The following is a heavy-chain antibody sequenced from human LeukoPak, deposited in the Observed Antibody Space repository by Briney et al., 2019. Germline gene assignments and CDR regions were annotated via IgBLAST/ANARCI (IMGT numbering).Heavy chain of an antibody. CDR3: ARDPPFIIGTTFFDY. CDR2: ISATGTST. J-gene: IGHJ4*02. CDR1: GFTFSSYA. V-gene: IGHV3-23*01. Sequence: GGSLRLSCAASGFTFSSYAMTWVRQAPGKGLEWVSTISATGTSTYYADSVKGRLTISRDNSKNTLYLQMNSLRAEDTAVYYCARDPPFIIGTTFFDYWGQGTLVTVSS. D-gene: IGHD1-20*01.